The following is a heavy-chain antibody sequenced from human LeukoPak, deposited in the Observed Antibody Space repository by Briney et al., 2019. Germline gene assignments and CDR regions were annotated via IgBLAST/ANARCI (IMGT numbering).Heavy chain of an antibody. J-gene: IGHJ3*02. CDR2: VNPNIGDT. D-gene: IGHD3-22*01. V-gene: IGHV1-2*02. CDR3: ARVGLYYDSSDAFDI. Sequence: ASVKVSCKASGYTFTGYYLHWVRQAPGQGLEWMGWVNPNIGDTNYAQRFQGRVTMTRDISISTAYMELNRLRSDDTAVYYCARVGLYYDSSDAFDIWGQGTMVTVSS. CDR1: GYTFTGYY.